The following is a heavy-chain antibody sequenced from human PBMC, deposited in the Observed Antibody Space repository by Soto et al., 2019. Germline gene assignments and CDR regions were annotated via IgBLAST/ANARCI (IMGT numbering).Heavy chain of an antibody. CDR3: ARDNGYGHFDS. CDR1: GASISSGRSY. V-gene: IGHV4-31*03. J-gene: IGHJ4*02. D-gene: IGHD5-12*01. CDR2: MFYSGST. Sequence: PSETLSLTCTVSGASISSGRSYWSWIRQHPGKGLEWIGYMFYSGSTYYHPSLKSRVNISADTSKNQFSRRLTSVTPADTVVYYCARDNGYGHFDSWGQGTLVTVSS.